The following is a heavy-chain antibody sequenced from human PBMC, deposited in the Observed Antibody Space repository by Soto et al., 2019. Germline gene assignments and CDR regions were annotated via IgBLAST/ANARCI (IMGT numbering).Heavy chain of an antibody. V-gene: IGHV4-31*03. Sequence: PSETLSLTCTVSGGSISSGGYYWSWIRQHPGKGLEWIGYIYYSGSTYYNPSLKSRVTISVDTSKNQFSLKLSSVTAADTAVYYCARESLRKFNWFDPWGQGTLVTVFS. CDR1: GGSISSGGYY. CDR2: IYYSGST. J-gene: IGHJ5*02. CDR3: ARESLRKFNWFDP.